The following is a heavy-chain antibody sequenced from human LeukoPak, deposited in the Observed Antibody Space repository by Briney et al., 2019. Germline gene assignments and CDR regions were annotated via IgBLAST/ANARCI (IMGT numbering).Heavy chain of an antibody. J-gene: IGHJ6*03. V-gene: IGHV4-59*01. CDR1: GGSISSYY. CDR2: IDYIRST. D-gene: IGHD6-6*01. CDR3: ARVVQLTPPPSYYYYYYMDV. Sequence: SESLSLTCTVSGGSISSYYWSWVRQPPGKGLEWIGYIDYIRSTNYNPSLKSRVTISLDTSKNQFSLKLSSVTAADTAVYYCARVVQLTPPPSYYYYYYMDVWGKGTTVTVSS.